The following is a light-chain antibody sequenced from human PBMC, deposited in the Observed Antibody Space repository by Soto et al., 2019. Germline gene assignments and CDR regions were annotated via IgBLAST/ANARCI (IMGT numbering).Light chain of an antibody. J-gene: IGLJ1*01. CDR1: KNDIGVYDF. CDR3: KSYAGSNTYV. Sequence: QSAVTQPRSATGSPGQSVTISCTGTKNDIGVYDFVSWYQHHPGKAPRLIIYEVVQRPSGVPDRFSGSKSGNTASLTVSGLQAADEADYFCKSYAGSNTYVFGSGTKVTV. V-gene: IGLV2-8*01. CDR2: EVV.